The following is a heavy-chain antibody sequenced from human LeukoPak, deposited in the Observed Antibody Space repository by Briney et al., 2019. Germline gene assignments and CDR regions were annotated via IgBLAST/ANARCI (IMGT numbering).Heavy chain of an antibody. V-gene: IGHV3-30-3*01. CDR2: ISYDGSNK. D-gene: IGHD5-18*01. CDR3: AREGQLRYFDY. Sequence: GRSLRLSCAASGFTFSSYAMHWVRQAPGKGLEWVAVISYDGSNKYYADSVKGRFTISRDNSKNTLYLQMNSLRAEDTAVYYCAREGQLRYFDYWGQGTLVTVSS. CDR1: GFTFSSYA. J-gene: IGHJ4*02.